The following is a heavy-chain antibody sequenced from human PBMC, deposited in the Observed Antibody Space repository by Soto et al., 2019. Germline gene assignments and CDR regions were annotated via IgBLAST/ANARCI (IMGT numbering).Heavy chain of an antibody. D-gene: IGHD1-26*01. J-gene: IGHJ6*02. CDR3: ARKSSLKLRSTTYYYYGMDV. CDR1: GYTFTSYD. CDR2: MNPNSGNT. Sequence: ASVKVSFKASGYTFTSYDINWVRQATGQGLEWMGWMNPNSGNTGYAQKFQGRVTMTRNTSISTAYMELSSLRSEDTAVYYCARKSSLKLRSTTYYYYGMDVWGQGTTVTVSS. V-gene: IGHV1-8*01.